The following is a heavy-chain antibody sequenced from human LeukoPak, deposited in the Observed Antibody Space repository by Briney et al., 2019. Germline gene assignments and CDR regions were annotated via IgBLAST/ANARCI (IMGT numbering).Heavy chain of an antibody. CDR1: GGTFSSYA. Sequence: WASVKVSCKASGGTFSSYAISWVRQAPGQGLEWMGGIIPIFGTANYAQKFQGRVTITADESTSTAYMELSSLRSEDTAVYYCARIRVHYDSSGLASYYYGMDVWGQGTTVTVSS. CDR3: ARIRVHYDSSGLASYYYGMDV. D-gene: IGHD3-22*01. J-gene: IGHJ6*02. CDR2: IIPIFGTA. V-gene: IGHV1-69*01.